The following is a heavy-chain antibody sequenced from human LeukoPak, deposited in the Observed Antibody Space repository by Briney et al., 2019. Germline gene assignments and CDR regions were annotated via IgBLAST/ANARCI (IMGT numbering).Heavy chain of an antibody. Sequence: VKVSCKASGGTFSSYAISWVRQAPGQGLEWMGGIIPIFGTANYAQKFQGRVTITADESTSTAYMELSSLRSEDTAVYYCAREPHSSGWYGDAFDIWGQGTMVTVSS. J-gene: IGHJ3*02. V-gene: IGHV1-69*13. D-gene: IGHD6-19*01. CDR2: IIPIFGTA. CDR1: GGTFSSYA. CDR3: AREPHSSGWYGDAFDI.